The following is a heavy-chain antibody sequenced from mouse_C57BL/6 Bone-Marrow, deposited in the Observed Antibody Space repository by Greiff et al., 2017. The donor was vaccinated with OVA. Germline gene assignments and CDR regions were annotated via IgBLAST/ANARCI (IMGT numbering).Heavy chain of an antibody. J-gene: IGHJ2*01. Sequence: EVQLQQPGGGLVKPGGSLKLSCAASGFTFSDYGMHWVRQAPEQGLEWVAYISRCSSTTNYAETVKGRSTFSRDNAKDTLFLQMTSLRADDTAMSYCAADGSTFFDYWGQGTTLTVSS. D-gene: IGHD2-3*01. CDR3: AADGSTFFDY. V-gene: IGHV5-17*01. CDR2: ISRCSSTT. CDR1: GFTFSDYG.